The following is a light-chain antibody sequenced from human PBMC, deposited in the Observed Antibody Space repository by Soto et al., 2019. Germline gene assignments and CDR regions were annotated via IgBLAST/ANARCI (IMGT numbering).Light chain of an antibody. CDR3: CSYAGSYTQV. V-gene: IGLV2-11*01. J-gene: IGLJ3*02. Sequence: QSVLTQPRSVSGSPGQSVTVSCTGTSSDVGAYNYVSWYQQHPGKAPKLMIYDVSKRPSGVPDRFSGSKSGNTASLTISGLQAEDEADYYCCSYAGSYTQVFGGGTQLTVL. CDR1: SSDVGAYNY. CDR2: DVS.